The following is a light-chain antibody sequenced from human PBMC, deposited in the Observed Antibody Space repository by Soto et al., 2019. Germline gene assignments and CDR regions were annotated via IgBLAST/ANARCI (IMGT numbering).Light chain of an antibody. V-gene: IGKV3-15*01. Sequence: IVLTQSPGTLSLSPGERATLSCRASQRLSSNYLAWFQQKPGQAPRLLIYGASTRATGIPARFSGSGSGTEFTLTISSLQSEDFAVYYCQQYSSWSPITFGQGTRLEIK. CDR3: QQYSSWSPIT. CDR1: QRLSSN. CDR2: GAS. J-gene: IGKJ5*01.